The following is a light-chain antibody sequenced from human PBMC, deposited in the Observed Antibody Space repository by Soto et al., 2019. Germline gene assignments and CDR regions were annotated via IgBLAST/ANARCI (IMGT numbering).Light chain of an antibody. V-gene: IGLV2-14*03. J-gene: IGLJ3*02. CDR2: DVS. CDR3: SSYGASSTL. CDR1: SSDIGSYSY. Sequence: QSVLTQPASLSGSPGQSITISCTGTSSDIGSYSYVSWYQQHPCKAPKLMIFDVSYRPSGISDRFSGSKSGNTASLTISWLQPEEEADYYCSSYGASSTLFGGGTKLTVL.